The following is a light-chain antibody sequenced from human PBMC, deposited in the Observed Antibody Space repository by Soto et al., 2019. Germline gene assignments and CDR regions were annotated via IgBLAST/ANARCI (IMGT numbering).Light chain of an antibody. Sequence: EIVLTQSPGTLSLSPGETATLSCRASQSVYSRYLAWYQQKLGQAPRLLIYGASTRATGITDRFSGSGSGTDFTLTISGLAPEDFAVYYCQQYGSSPRTFGQGTKVDIK. CDR1: QSVYSRY. J-gene: IGKJ1*01. CDR3: QQYGSSPRT. V-gene: IGKV3-20*01. CDR2: GAS.